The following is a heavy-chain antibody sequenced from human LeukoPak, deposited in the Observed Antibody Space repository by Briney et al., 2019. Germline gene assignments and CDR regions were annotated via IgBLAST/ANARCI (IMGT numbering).Heavy chain of an antibody. V-gene: IGHV4-34*01. CDR1: GGSFSGYY. CDR2: INHSGST. J-gene: IGHJ4*02. Sequence: SETLSFTCAVYGGSFSGYYWSWIRQPPGKGLEWIGEINHSGSTNYNPSLKSRVTISVDTSKNQFSLKLSSVTAADTAVYYCAREMATSGYFDYWGQGTLVTVSS. CDR3: AREMATSGYFDY. D-gene: IGHD5-24*01.